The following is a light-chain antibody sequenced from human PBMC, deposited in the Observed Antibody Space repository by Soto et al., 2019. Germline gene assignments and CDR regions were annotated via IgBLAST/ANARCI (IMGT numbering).Light chain of an antibody. CDR3: QQYHSWPLT. CDR1: QSVGRS. V-gene: IGKV3-15*01. J-gene: IGKJ4*01. Sequence: EIVMTQSPATLSVSPGDGATLSCRASQSVGRSLAWYQRKPGQPPRPLIYGTNTRAAGIPARFSGSGSGTEFTLTIRSLQSEDSAVYYCQQYHSWPLTFGGGTDVEIK. CDR2: GTN.